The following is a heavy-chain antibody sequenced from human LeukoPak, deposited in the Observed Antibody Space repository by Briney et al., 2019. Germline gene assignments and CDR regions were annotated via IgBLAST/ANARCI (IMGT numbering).Heavy chain of an antibody. CDR1: GYTFTGYY. Sequence: GASVKVSCKASGYTFTGYYMHWVRQAPGQGLEWMGWINPNSGGTNYAQKFQGRVTMTRDTSISTAYMELSRLRSDDTAVYYCARDQVAVAGTGDYWGQGTLVTVSS. CDR3: ARDQVAVAGTGDY. J-gene: IGHJ4*02. CDR2: INPNSGGT. D-gene: IGHD6-19*01. V-gene: IGHV1-2*02.